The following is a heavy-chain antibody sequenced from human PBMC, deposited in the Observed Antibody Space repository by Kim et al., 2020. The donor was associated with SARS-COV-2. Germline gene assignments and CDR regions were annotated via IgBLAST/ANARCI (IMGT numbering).Heavy chain of an antibody. CDR3: ASYYGSGSYRVSRYFDL. CDR2: IYYSGST. J-gene: IGHJ2*01. CDR1: GGSISSGGYY. Sequence: SETLSLTCTVSGGSISSGGYYWSWIRQHPGKGLEWIGYIYYSGSTYYNPSLKSRVTISVDTSKNQFSLKLSSVTAADTAVYYCASYYGSGSYRVSRYFDLWGRGTLVTVSS. D-gene: IGHD3-10*01. V-gene: IGHV4-31*03.